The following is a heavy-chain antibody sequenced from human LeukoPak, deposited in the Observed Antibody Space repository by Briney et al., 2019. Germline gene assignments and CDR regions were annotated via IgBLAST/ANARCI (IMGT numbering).Heavy chain of an antibody. CDR2: IGGSGGST. CDR3: AGNYGDYVRGLDY. D-gene: IGHD3-10*02. Sequence: GGSLRLSCAASGFTFSSYTMTWVRQAPGKELEWVSTIGGSGGSTWYADSVKGRFTISRDNSKNTLYLQMYSLRAEDTAVYYCAGNYGDYVRGLDYWGQGTLVTVSS. J-gene: IGHJ4*02. V-gene: IGHV3-23*01. CDR1: GFTFSSYT.